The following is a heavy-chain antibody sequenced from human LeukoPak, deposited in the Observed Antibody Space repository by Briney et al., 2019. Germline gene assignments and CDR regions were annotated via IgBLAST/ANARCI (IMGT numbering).Heavy chain of an antibody. V-gene: IGHV3-48*03. CDR3: ARVDGDYDYYYYMDV. CDR2: ISSSGSTI. J-gene: IGHJ6*03. D-gene: IGHD4-17*01. Sequence: GGSLRLSCAASGFTFSSYEMNWVRQAPGKGLEWVSCISSSGSTIYYADSVKGRFTISRDNAKKSLYLQMNSLRAEDTAVYYCARVDGDYDYYYYMDVWGKGTTVTVSS. CDR1: GFTFSSYE.